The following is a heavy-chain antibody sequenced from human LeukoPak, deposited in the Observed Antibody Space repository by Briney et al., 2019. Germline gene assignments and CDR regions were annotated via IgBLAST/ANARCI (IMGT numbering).Heavy chain of an antibody. Sequence: SVKVSCKASGGTFSSYAISWVRQAPGQGLEWMGRIIPILGIANYAQKFQGRVTITADKSTSTAYMELSSLRSEDTAVYYCARDQLDYYDSSGYYPFDYWGQGTLVTVSS. V-gene: IGHV1-69*04. CDR3: ARDQLDYYDSSGYYPFDY. CDR2: IIPILGIA. CDR1: GGTFSSYA. J-gene: IGHJ4*02. D-gene: IGHD3-22*01.